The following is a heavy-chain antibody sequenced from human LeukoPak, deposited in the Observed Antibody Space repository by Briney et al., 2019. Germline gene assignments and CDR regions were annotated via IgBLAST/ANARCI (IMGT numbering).Heavy chain of an antibody. V-gene: IGHV3-9*01. CDR3: AKGGDVDILNSHDAFDI. CDR1: GFTFDDYA. J-gene: IGHJ3*02. D-gene: IGHD3-9*01. Sequence: SLRLSCAGPGFTFDDYAMHWVRQPTGKGLEWVSGINWNSGIIGYADSVNCRFTISRDNAKNSLHLQMNSLRAEDTALYYCAKGGDVDILNSHDAFDIWGQGTMVTVSS. CDR2: INWNSGII.